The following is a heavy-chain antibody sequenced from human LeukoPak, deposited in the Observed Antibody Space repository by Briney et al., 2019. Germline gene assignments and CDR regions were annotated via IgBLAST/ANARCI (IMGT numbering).Heavy chain of an antibody. CDR3: AHRKPHRLGEFWSGYYHDAFDI. Sequence: SGPTLVNPTQTLTLTCTFSGFSLSTSGVGVGWIRQPPGKALEWLALIYWDDDKRYSPSLKSRLTITKDTSKNQVVLTMTNMDTVDTATYYCAHRKPHRLGEFWSGYYHDAFDIWGQGTMVTVSS. CDR1: GFSLSTSGVG. J-gene: IGHJ3*02. D-gene: IGHD3-3*01. V-gene: IGHV2-5*02. CDR2: IYWDDDK.